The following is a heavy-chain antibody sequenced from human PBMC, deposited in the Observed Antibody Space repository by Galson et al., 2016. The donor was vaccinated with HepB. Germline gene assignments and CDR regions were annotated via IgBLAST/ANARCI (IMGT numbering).Heavy chain of an antibody. V-gene: IGHV3-43*01. CDR1: GFTFDDYT. J-gene: IGHJ6*02. D-gene: IGHD3-3*01. CDR2: ISWDGGST. CDR3: AKDRRSGRTDYYYYTYYYYYGMDV. Sequence: SLRLSCAVSGFTFDDYTMHWVRQAPGKSLEWVSLISWDGGSTYYADSVKGRFPISRENSKNSLYLQMNSLRTEDTALYYCAKDRRSGRTDYYYYTYYYYYGMDVWGQGTTVTVSS.